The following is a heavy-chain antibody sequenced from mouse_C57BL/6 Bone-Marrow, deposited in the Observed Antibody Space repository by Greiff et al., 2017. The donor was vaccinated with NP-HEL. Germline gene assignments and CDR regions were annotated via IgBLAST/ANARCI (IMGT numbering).Heavy chain of an antibody. Sequence: VQLVESGPGLVKPSQSLFLTCSITGFPITSGYYWNWIRQSPGKPLEWMGYITHSGETFYNPSLQSPISITRETSKNQFFLQLNSVTTEDTAMYYCAGDYDGYWYFDVWGTGTTVTVSS. J-gene: IGHJ1*03. CDR2: ITHSGET. CDR3: AGDYDGYWYFDV. V-gene: IGHV12-3*01. D-gene: IGHD2-3*01. CDR1: GFPITSGYY.